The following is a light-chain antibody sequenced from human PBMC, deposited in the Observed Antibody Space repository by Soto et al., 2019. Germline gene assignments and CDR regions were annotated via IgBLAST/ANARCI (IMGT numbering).Light chain of an antibody. V-gene: IGKV3-20*01. J-gene: IGKJ1*01. CDR1: QSLSSTY. Sequence: EIVLTQSPGTLSLSPGERATLSCRASQSLSSTYLAWYQQKPGQAPRLLIYGASNRATGIPDRFSGSGSGTDFTLTINRLEPEDFAVYYCQQYASTPSGTFGQGTKVEIK. CDR3: QQYASTPSGT. CDR2: GAS.